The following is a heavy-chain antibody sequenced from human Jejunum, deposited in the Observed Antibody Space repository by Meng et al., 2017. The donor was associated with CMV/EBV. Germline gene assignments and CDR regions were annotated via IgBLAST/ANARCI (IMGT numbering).Heavy chain of an antibody. CDR2: ISGGTSYI. Sequence: SGVSFSSYAMNWVRQAPGKGLEWISFISGGTSYIHYADSVKGRFTVSRDNARNSLYLQLNSLRPDDSGVYYCARDGCRTTSCHDSWGQGTLVTVSS. D-gene: IGHD2-2*01. CDR1: GVSFSSYA. CDR3: ARDGCRTTSCHDS. V-gene: IGHV3-21*01. J-gene: IGHJ4*02.